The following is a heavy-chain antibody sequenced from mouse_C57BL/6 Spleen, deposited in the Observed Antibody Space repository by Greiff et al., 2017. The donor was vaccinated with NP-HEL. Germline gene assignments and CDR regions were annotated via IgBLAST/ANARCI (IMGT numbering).Heavy chain of an antibody. J-gene: IGHJ4*01. CDR3: ARDGYDEAMDY. CDR2: ISSGSSTI. Sequence: EVMLVESGGGLVKPGGSLKLSCAASGFTFSDYGMHWVRQAPEKGLEWVAYISSGSSTIYYADTVKGRFTISRDNAKNTLFLQMTSLRSEDTAMYYCARDGYDEAMDYWGQGTSVTVSS. D-gene: IGHD2-2*01. V-gene: IGHV5-17*01. CDR1: GFTFSDYG.